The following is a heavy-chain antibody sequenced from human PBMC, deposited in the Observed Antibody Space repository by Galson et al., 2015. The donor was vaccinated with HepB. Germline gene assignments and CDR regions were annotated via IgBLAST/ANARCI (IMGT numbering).Heavy chain of an antibody. CDR3: AKEGVVTQVNTFDI. D-gene: IGHD4-23*01. CDR1: GFTFRNYA. Sequence: SLRLSCAASGFTFRNYAMSWVRQAPGKGLEWVSGLGGTGGDTHYADSVKGRFTISRDNSKNTLYLQMNSLRAEDTAVYYCAKEGVVTQVNTFDIWGQGTMVTVSS. V-gene: IGHV3-23*01. J-gene: IGHJ3*02. CDR2: LGGTGGDT.